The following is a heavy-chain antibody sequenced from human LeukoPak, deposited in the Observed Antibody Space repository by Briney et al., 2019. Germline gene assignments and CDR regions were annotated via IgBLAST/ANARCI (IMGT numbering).Heavy chain of an antibody. D-gene: IGHD3-9*01. Sequence: GGSLRLSCAASGFTFSSYSMNWVRQAPGKGLEWVSSISSSSSYIYYADSVKGRFTISRGNAKNSLYLQMNSLRAEDTAVYYCARVADGLRHYYYYMDVWGKGTTVTVSS. CDR1: GFTFSSYS. J-gene: IGHJ6*03. CDR3: ARVADGLRHYYYYMDV. CDR2: ISSSSSYI. V-gene: IGHV3-21*01.